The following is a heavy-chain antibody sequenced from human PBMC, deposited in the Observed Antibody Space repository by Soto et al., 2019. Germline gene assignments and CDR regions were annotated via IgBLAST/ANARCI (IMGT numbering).Heavy chain of an antibody. V-gene: IGHV3-33*01. CDR3: ARRAVIHYYYYYYMDV. Sequence: GGSLRLSCAASGFTFSSYGMHWVRQAPGKGLEWVAVIWYDGSNKYYADSVKGRFTISRDNSKNTLYLQMNSLRAEDTAVYYCARRAVIHYYYYYYMDVWGKGTTVTVSS. D-gene: IGHD4-4*01. CDR2: IWYDGSNK. J-gene: IGHJ6*03. CDR1: GFTFSSYG.